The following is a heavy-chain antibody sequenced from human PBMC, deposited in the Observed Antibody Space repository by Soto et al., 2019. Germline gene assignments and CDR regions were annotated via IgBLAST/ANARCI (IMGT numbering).Heavy chain of an antibody. D-gene: IGHD5-12*01. V-gene: IGHV3-33*01. J-gene: IGHJ6*03. CDR2: IWYDGSNK. CDR3: ARIYSGYDYSHYYYYMDV. CDR1: GFTFSSYG. Sequence: GGSLRLSCAASGFTFSSYGMHWVRQAPGKGLEWVAVIWYDGSNKYYADCVKGRFTISRDNSKNTLYLQMNSLRAEDTAVYYCARIYSGYDYSHYYYYMDVWGKGTTVTVSS.